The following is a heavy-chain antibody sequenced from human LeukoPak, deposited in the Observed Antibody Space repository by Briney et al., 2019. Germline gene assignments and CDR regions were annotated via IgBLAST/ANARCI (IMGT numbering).Heavy chain of an antibody. Sequence: SETLSLTCTVSGGSISSYYWSWIRQPPGKGLEWIGYIYCSGSTNYNPSLKSRVTISVDTSKNQFSLKLSSVTAADTAVYYCARQSLSDFWSGYYFWFDPWGQGTLVTVSS. CDR2: IYCSGST. CDR1: GGSISSYY. D-gene: IGHD3-3*01. CDR3: ARQSLSDFWSGYYFWFDP. V-gene: IGHV4-59*08. J-gene: IGHJ5*02.